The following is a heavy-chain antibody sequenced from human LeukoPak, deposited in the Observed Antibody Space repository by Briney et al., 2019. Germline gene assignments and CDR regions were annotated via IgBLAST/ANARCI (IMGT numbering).Heavy chain of an antibody. Sequence: SETLSLTCTVSGGSISSYYWSWIRQPPGKGLEWIGYIYYSGSTNYNPSLKSRVTISVDTSKNQFSLKLSSVTAADTAVYYCARVPEEKAGRAFDIWGQGTMVTVSS. V-gene: IGHV4-59*01. CDR3: ARVPEEKAGRAFDI. CDR1: GGSISSYY. J-gene: IGHJ3*02. CDR2: IYYSGST. D-gene: IGHD5-24*01.